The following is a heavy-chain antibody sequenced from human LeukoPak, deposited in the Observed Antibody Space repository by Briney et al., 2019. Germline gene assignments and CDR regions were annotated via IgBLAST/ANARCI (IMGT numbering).Heavy chain of an antibody. V-gene: IGHV3-21*01. CDR1: GFTFSTYS. Sequence: GGSLRLSCAASGFTFSTYSINSVRQAPGKGLEWVSSISSSSTYIYYADSVKGRFTISRDDAKNSLYLQMNSLGAEDTAVYYCARETYFLDYWGQGTLVTVSS. CDR3: ARETYFLDY. J-gene: IGHJ4*02. CDR2: ISSSSTYI. D-gene: IGHD2/OR15-2a*01.